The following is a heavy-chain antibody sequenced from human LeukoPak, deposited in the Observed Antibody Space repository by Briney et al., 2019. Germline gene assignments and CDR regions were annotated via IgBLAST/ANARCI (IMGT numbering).Heavy chain of an antibody. J-gene: IGHJ6*02. D-gene: IGHD6-25*01. CDR1: GGSFSRYY. Sequence: PSETLSLTCTVYGGSFSRYYWSWIRQPPGKGLEWIGEINYSGTTNYNPSLKSRATISLDTSKNQFSLKLTSVTAADTAVYYCARHGAGGYHVYYYVMDVWGQGTTVTVSS. CDR2: INYSGTT. V-gene: IGHV4-59*08. CDR3: ARHGAGGYHVYYYVMDV.